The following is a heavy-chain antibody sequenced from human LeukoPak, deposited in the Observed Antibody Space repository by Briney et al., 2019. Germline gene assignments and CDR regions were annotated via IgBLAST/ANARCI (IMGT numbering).Heavy chain of an antibody. Sequence: GESLKISCKSSGYIFTSYWIVWVRQMPGEGLEWMGVIYPGDSDTRYSPSFQGQVTISADKSISTAYLQWSSLKASDTAMYYCARRLVRGVIDYWGQGTLVTVSS. CDR2: IYPGDSDT. D-gene: IGHD3-10*01. V-gene: IGHV5-51*01. CDR3: ARRLVRGVIDY. CDR1: GYIFTSYW. J-gene: IGHJ4*02.